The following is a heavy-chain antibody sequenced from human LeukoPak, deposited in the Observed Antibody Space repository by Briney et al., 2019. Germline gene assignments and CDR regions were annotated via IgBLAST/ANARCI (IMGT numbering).Heavy chain of an antibody. CDR2: SYYSGST. V-gene: IGHV4-31*03. D-gene: IGHD3-22*01. Sequence: SQTLSLTCTVSGGSISSGGYYWSWIRQHPGKGLEWIGYSYYSGSTYYNPSLKSRVTISVDTSKNQFSLKLSSVTAADTAVYYCARGPHDYYDSSGYYSSGDHWFDPWGQGTLVTVSS. CDR1: GGSISSGGYY. J-gene: IGHJ5*02. CDR3: ARGPHDYYDSSGYYSSGDHWFDP.